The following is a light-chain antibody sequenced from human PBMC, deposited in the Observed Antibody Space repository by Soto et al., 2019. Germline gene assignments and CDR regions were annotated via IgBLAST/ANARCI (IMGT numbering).Light chain of an antibody. CDR2: LNSDGSH. Sequence: QPVLTQSPSASASLGASVKLTCTRSSGHSSYAIAWHQQQPEKGPRYLMKLNSDGSHSKGDGIPDRFSGSSSGAERYLTISSLQSEDEADYYWQTWGTGSVVFGGGTKLTVL. J-gene: IGLJ2*01. CDR3: QTWGTGSVV. CDR1: SGHSSYA. V-gene: IGLV4-69*01.